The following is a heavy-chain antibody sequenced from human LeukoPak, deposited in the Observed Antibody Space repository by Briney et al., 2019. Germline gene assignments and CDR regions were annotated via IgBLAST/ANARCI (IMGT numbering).Heavy chain of an antibody. V-gene: IGHV4-39*07. CDR2: IYYTGST. D-gene: IGHD6-13*01. Sequence: SETLSLTCTVSGGSISSSSYFWGWIRQPPGKGLEWIGSIYYTGSTDYTPSLKSRATISADTSKNQFSLKLTSVTAADTAVYYCSSLEVSSSWRYWGQGTLVTVSS. CDR3: SSLEVSSSWRY. CDR1: GGSISSSSYF. J-gene: IGHJ4*02.